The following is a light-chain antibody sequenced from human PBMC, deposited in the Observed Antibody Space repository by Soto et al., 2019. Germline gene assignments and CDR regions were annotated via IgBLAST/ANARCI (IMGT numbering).Light chain of an antibody. CDR1: SSNIGDDY. J-gene: IGLJ3*02. Sequence: QSVLTQPPSVSSAPGQKVTISCSGSSSNIGDDYVSWYQQFPGKAPRLLIYDDDKRPSGIPDRFSGSKSGTAATLEITGLQTGDEADYYCGTWDSSLRGGVFGGGTQLTVL. CDR2: DDD. CDR3: GTWDSSLRGGV. V-gene: IGLV1-51*01.